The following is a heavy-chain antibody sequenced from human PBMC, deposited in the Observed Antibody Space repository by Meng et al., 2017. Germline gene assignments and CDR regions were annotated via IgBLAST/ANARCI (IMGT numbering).Heavy chain of an antibody. Sequence: GQRVQSGDEVKKPGASVKVSCKASGYTFPDYWLHWVRRAPGQGLEWMGRINPKSGDTHYAQRFQGRVTMTGDTSISTAYMELSGLRSDDTAMYYCARDEDISAAGKLFGDYWGQGTLVTVSS. CDR1: GYTFPDYW. V-gene: IGHV1-2*06. D-gene: IGHD6-13*01. CDR2: INPKSGDT. CDR3: ARDEDISAAGKLFGDY. J-gene: IGHJ4*02.